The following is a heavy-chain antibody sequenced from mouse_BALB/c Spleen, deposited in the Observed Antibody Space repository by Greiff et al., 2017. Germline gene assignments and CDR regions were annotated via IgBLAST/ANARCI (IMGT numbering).Heavy chain of an antibody. D-gene: IGHD1-1*01. CDR3: ARGGSSYVRFAY. CDR1: GYSITSGYY. V-gene: IGHV3-6*02. J-gene: IGHJ3*01. CDR2: ISYDGSN. Sequence: DVKLQESGPGLVKPSQSLSLTCSVTGYSITSGYYWNWIRQFPGNKLEWMGYISYDGSNNYNPSLKNRISITRDTSKNQFFLKLNSVTTEDTATYYCARGGSSYVRFAYWGQGTLVTVSA.